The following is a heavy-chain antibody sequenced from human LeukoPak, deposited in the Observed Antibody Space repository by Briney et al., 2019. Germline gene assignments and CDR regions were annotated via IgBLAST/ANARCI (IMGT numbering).Heavy chain of an antibody. Sequence: GGSLQISCKCFGFHFTTYWIGWARPLPGKCLEWMGILYPGVSDSRYSPSFQGKVTISADRSISTAYLQWSSLKASDTAMYYCARLHCSGSSCYSWPPDYWGQGTLVTVSS. J-gene: IGHJ4*02. CDR2: LYPGVSDS. CDR3: ARLHCSGSSCYSWPPDY. V-gene: IGHV5-51*01. D-gene: IGHD2-15*01. CDR1: GFHFTTYW.